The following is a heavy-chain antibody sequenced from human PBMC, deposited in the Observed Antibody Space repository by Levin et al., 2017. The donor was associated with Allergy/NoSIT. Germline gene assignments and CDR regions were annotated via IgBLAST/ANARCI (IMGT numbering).Heavy chain of an antibody. CDR2: ITGSGGST. V-gene: IGHV3-23*01. CDR1: GFTFSSYA. D-gene: IGHD2-2*01. Sequence: GGSLRLSCAASGFTFSSYAMTWVRQAPGKGLEWVSSITGSGGSTYYADSVKGRFTISRDNSNNTLFLQMNSLRAEDTARYYSAKGDAPGYCSGTTCYYYYAMDVWGQGTTVTVSS. CDR3: AKGDAPGYCSGTTCYYYYAMDV. J-gene: IGHJ6*02.